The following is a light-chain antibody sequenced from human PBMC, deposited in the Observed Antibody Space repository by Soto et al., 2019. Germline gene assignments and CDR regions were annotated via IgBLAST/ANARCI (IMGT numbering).Light chain of an antibody. CDR2: LVS. Sequence: DVVMTQSPLSLSVTPGESASISCRSSQSLLQSXXXXXXDWYVQKPGLSPHLLIYLVSLRAVGVPDRFSGSGSGTDFTLKISRMETEDVGVYYCMQAPQTPPYTFGQGTKVEIK. V-gene: IGKV2-28*01. CDR1: QSLLQSXXXXX. CDR3: MQAPQTPPYT. J-gene: IGKJ2*01.